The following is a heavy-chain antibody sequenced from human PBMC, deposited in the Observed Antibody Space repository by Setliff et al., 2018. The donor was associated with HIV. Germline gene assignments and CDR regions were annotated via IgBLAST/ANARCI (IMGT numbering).Heavy chain of an antibody. J-gene: IGHJ6*03. CDR3: ARGFGSSWGGNYYYYYMDV. V-gene: IGHV4-59*11. D-gene: IGHD6-13*01. Sequence: PSETLSLTCTVSGGSISSHYWSWIRQPPGKGLEWIGYIYYSGSTNYNPSLKSRVTLSVDTSKNQFSLKLSSVTAADTAVYYCARGFGSSWGGNYYYYYMDVWGKGTTVTVSS. CDR1: GGSISSHY. CDR2: IYYSGST.